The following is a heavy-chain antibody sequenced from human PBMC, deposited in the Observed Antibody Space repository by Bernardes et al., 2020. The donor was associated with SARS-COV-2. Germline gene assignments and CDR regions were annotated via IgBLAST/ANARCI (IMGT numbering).Heavy chain of an antibody. CDR3: ARLIRSNWPDY. Sequence: SEPLSLTCTVSGDSVSSGSYYWGWIRQHPGKGLEYIGYIYYNGGTNYNPSLKSRVIISIDTSKNQFSLKLTSVTAADTAVYYCARLIRSNWPDYWGQGTLVTVSS. J-gene: IGHJ4*02. CDR2: IYYNGGT. CDR1: GDSVSSGSYY. D-gene: IGHD1-1*01. V-gene: IGHV4-61*01.